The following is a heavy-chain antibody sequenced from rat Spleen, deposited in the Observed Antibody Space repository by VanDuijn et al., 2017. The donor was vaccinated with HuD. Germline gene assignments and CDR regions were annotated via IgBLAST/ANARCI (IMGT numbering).Heavy chain of an antibody. CDR2: IWTGGST. Sequence: QVQLKESGPGLVQPSQTLSLTCTVSGFSLTSYNVHWVRQPTGKGLEWMGIIWTGGSTDYNSALKSRLSINRDTSKSQVFLKMNSLQTDDTAIYYCTRGGTIAADYWGQGVMVTVSS. CDR3: TRGGTIAADY. J-gene: IGHJ2*01. CDR1: GFSLTSYN. D-gene: IGHD1-2*01. V-gene: IGHV2-30*01.